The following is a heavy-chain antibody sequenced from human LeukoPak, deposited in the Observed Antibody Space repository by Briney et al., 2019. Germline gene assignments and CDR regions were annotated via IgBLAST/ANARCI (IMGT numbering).Heavy chain of an antibody. CDR3: ARDRTPNWSAYSNPTFHY. CDR2: ISYHGTNK. Sequence: GGSLRLTCAASGFTFSSYAIHWVRQAPGRGREWVAVISYHGTNKNYAASVKGRFTISRDNSKNTLYLQLNSLRAEDTAVYYCARDRTPNWSAYSNPTFHYWGQGTLVTVSS. J-gene: IGHJ4*02. V-gene: IGHV3-30*07. D-gene: IGHD4-11*01. CDR1: GFTFSSYA.